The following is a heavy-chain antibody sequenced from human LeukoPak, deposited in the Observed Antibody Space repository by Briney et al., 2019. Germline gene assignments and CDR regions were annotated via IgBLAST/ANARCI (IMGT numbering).Heavy chain of an antibody. Sequence: GGSLRLSCAASGFTFSSQNMNWARQAPGKGLEWVAYISTSGDSTKYADSVEGRFTISRDNVENSLYLLMNSLRVDDTAVYYCVKNGWLDYWGQGIVITVSS. CDR3: VKNGWLDY. CDR2: ISTSGDST. J-gene: IGHJ4*02. CDR1: GFTFSSQN. D-gene: IGHD6-19*01. V-gene: IGHV3-21*01.